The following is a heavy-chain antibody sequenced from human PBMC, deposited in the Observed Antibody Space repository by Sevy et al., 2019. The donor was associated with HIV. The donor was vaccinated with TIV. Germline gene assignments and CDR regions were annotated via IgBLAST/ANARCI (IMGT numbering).Heavy chain of an antibody. Sequence: GGSLRLSCGASGFAFSRYGMHWVRQAPGKGLEWVAVIWHDGNYKYYADSVKGRFTISRDNSKNTLYLQMNSLRGDDSAVYFCARDRLYYSHRDSYHLKYYFDYWGQGTQVTVSS. CDR1: GFAFSRYG. J-gene: IGHJ4*02. CDR3: ARDRLYYSHRDSYHLKYYFDY. CDR2: IWHDGNYK. D-gene: IGHD3-10*01. V-gene: IGHV3-33*01.